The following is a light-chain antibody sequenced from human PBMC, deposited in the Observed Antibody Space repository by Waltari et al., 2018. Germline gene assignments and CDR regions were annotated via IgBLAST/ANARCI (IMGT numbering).Light chain of an antibody. J-gene: IGLJ3*02. CDR2: KDS. CDR3: YSATDNNLRV. CDR1: LLSTKY. Sequence: SYELTQPSSVSVSPGQTARITCSGDLLSTKYARWFQQRPGQAPVVGIYKDSERPSGIPERVSGSSSGTTVILTISGAQVEDEADYYCYSATDNNLRVFGGGTKLTVL. V-gene: IGLV3-27*01.